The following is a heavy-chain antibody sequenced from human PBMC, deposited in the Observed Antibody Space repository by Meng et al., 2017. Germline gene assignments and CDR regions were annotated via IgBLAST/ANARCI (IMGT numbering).Heavy chain of an antibody. CDR1: GFTFSSYA. V-gene: IGHV3-30*04. CDR3: ARTGGTNDYGDPGGWLQFYALYY. J-gene: IGHJ4*02. Sequence: GESLKISCAASGFTFSSYAMNWVRQAPGKGLEWVAVISYDGSNKYYADSVKGRFTVSRDNSKNTLYLQMNSLRAEDTAVYYCARTGGTNDYGDPGGWLQFYALYYWGQGTLVTVSS. D-gene: IGHD5-24*01. CDR2: ISYDGSNK.